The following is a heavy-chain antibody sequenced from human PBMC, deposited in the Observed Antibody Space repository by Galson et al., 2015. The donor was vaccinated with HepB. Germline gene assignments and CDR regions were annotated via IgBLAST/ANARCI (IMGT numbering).Heavy chain of an antibody. CDR2: IWYDGSNK. Sequence: SLRLSCAASGFTFSSYGMHWVRQAPGKGLEWVAVIWYDGSNKYYADSVKGRFTISRDNSKNTLYLQMNGLRAEDTAVYYCARVPDGDYWYFDLWGRGTLVTVSS. D-gene: IGHD4-17*01. V-gene: IGHV3-33*01. CDR1: GFTFSSYG. J-gene: IGHJ2*01. CDR3: ARVPDGDYWYFDL.